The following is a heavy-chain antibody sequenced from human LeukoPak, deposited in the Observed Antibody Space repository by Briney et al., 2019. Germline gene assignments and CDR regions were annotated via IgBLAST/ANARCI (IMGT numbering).Heavy chain of an antibody. J-gene: IGHJ4*02. D-gene: IGHD4-17*01. CDR1: GGSFSGYY. Sequence: TSETLSLTCAVYGGSFSGYYWSWIRQPPGKGLEWIGDINHSGSTNYNPSLKSRVTISVDTSKNQFSLKLSSVTAADTAVYYCARGRRNDYGDYGGFDYWGQGTLVTVSS. CDR3: ARGRRNDYGDYGGFDY. CDR2: INHSGST. V-gene: IGHV4-34*01.